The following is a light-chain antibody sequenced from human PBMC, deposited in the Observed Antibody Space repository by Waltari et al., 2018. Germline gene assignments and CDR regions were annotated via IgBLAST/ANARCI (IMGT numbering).Light chain of an antibody. J-gene: IGKJ4*01. V-gene: IGKV1-39*01. CDR2: GAS. CDR1: QSIDTY. Sequence: DIQMTQSPSSLSASVGDRLTITCRASQSIDTYLNWYQQKPGKAPKLLIYGASSLQSGVPSRFSGSGSGTDFTRTVSSLQPEDFATYYCQQSYSYSRLTFGGGTRVEIK. CDR3: QQSYSYSRLT.